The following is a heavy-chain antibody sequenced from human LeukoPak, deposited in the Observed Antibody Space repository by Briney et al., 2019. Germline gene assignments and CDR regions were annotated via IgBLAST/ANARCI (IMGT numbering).Heavy chain of an antibody. Sequence: PGESLKISCKGSGYNFPINWIGWMRQLPGKGLEWVGIIYPGDSDTRYSPSFQGQVTISADKSISTAYLQWSSLKASDTAMYYCATTIPMYSGSYYYSDYWGQGTLVTVSS. V-gene: IGHV5-51*01. CDR1: GYNFPINW. CDR2: IYPGDSDT. J-gene: IGHJ4*02. D-gene: IGHD1-26*01. CDR3: ATTIPMYSGSYYYSDY.